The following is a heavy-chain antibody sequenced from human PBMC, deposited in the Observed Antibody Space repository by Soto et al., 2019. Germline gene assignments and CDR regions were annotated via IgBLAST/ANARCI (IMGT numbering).Heavy chain of an antibody. CDR2: IYHSGST. D-gene: IGHD2-2*01. Sequence: QLQLQESGSGLVKPSQTLSLTCAVSGGSISSGGYSWGWIRQPPGKGLEWIGYIYHSGSTYYNPSLKSRVTISVDRSKNQFSLKLSSVTAADTAVYYCARELGGGYCSSTSCRLGWFDPWGQGTLVTVSS. CDR3: ARELGGGYCSSTSCRLGWFDP. CDR1: GGSISSGGYS. J-gene: IGHJ5*02. V-gene: IGHV4-30-2*01.